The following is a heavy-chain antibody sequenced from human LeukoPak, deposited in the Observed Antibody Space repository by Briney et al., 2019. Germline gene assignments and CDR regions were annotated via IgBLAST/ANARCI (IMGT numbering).Heavy chain of an antibody. V-gene: IGHV3-23*01. CDR3: ARKQWLVYYYYGMDV. CDR2: ISGSGGST. J-gene: IGHJ6*02. Sequence: GGSLRLSCAASGFTFSSYAMSWVRQAPGKGLEWVSAISGSGGSTYYADSVKGRFTISRDNSKNTLYLQMNSLRAEDTAVYYCARKQWLVYYYYGMDVWGQGTTVTASS. CDR1: GFTFSSYA. D-gene: IGHD6-19*01.